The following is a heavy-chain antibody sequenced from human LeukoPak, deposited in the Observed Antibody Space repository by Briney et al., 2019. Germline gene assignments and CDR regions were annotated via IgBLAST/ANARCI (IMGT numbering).Heavy chain of an antibody. D-gene: IGHD2-8*01. Sequence: TSETLSLTCTVSGYSISSGYYWGWIRQPPGKGLEWIGNIYHSGSTYYNPSLNSRVTISVDTSKNQFSLKLSSVTAADTAVYYCVRADYNGGNPGSFDIWGRGTMVTVSS. CDR2: IYHSGST. CDR1: GYSISSGYY. J-gene: IGHJ3*02. V-gene: IGHV4-38-2*02. CDR3: VRADYNGGNPGSFDI.